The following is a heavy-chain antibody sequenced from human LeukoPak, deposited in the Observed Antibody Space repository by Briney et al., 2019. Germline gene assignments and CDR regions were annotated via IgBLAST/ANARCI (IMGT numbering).Heavy chain of an antibody. V-gene: IGHV4-59*01. Sequence: SETLSLTCTVSSASINSYHWSWIRRPPGKALEWIGYSSYTGSPKYTPSLKSRVIMSKDTSKNQISLKLSAVTAADTAVYYCARGDGYSPGFDTWGQGTLVTVSP. J-gene: IGHJ5*02. CDR1: SASINSYH. CDR2: SSYTGSP. D-gene: IGHD5-24*01. CDR3: ARGDGYSPGFDT.